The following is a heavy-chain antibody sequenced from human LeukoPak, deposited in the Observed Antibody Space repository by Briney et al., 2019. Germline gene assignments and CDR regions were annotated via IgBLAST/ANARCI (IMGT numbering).Heavy chain of an antibody. CDR1: GYTFTGYY. CDR3: ARAWYCSSTSCSNYFDY. J-gene: IGHJ4*02. Sequence: ASVTVSCKASGYTFTGYYMHWVRQAPGQGLEWMGWINPNSGGTNYAQKFQGRVTMTRDTSISTAYMELSRLRSDDTAVYYCARAWYCSSTSCSNYFDYWGQGTLVTVSS. D-gene: IGHD2-2*01. CDR2: INPNSGGT. V-gene: IGHV1-2*02.